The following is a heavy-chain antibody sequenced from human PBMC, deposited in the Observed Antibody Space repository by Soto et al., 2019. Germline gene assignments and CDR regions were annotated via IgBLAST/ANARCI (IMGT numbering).Heavy chain of an antibody. CDR1: GFTFSSYA. D-gene: IGHD3-9*01. V-gene: IGHV3-23*01. CDR3: AKDRAYYDILTGDPYYFDY. J-gene: IGHJ4*02. CDR2: ISGSGGST. Sequence: PGGSLRLSCAASGFTFSSYAMSWVRQAPGKGLEWVSAISGSGGSTYYADSVKGRFTISRDNSKNTLYLQMNSLRAEDTAVYYCAKDRAYYDILTGDPYYFDYWGQGTLVTVSS.